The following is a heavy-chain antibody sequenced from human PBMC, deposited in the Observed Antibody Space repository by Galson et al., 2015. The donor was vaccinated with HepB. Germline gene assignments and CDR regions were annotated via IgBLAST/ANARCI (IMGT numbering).Heavy chain of an antibody. CDR1: GFTFSDYY. CDR3: ARVHLYDHDALDF. CDR2: ISSSGTTI. Sequence: SLRLSCAASGFTFSDYYMTWIRQAPGKGLEWVSYISSSGTTIYHADSVQGRFTISRDNAKNSLYLQMNSLRGEDTAVYYCARVHLYDHDALDFWGQGTMVTVSS. J-gene: IGHJ3*01. V-gene: IGHV3-11*01. D-gene: IGHD3-22*01.